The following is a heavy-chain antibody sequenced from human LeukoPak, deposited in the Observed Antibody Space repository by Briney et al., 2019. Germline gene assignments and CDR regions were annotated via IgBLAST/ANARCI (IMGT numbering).Heavy chain of an antibody. CDR2: INPSGGST. D-gene: IGHD5-12*01. V-gene: IGHV1-46*03. J-gene: IGHJ5*02. CDR1: GYTFTSYY. CDR3: ARDLDIVATTRNWFDP. Sequence: ASVKVSCKASGYTFTSYYMHWVRQAPGQGLEWMGIINPSGGSTSYAQKFQGRVTMTRDTSTNTVYMELSSLRSEDTAVYYCARDLDIVATTRNWFDPWGQGTLVTVSS.